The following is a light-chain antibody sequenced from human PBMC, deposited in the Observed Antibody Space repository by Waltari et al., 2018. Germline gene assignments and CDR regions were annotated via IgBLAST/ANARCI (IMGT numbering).Light chain of an antibody. CDR2: AAS. J-gene: IGKJ1*01. CDR3: QKYNMARWT. CDR1: QGISNY. Sequence: DIQMTQSPSSLSASVGDRVTITCRASQGISNYVTWFQQKPGKVPKLLIYAASTLHSGVPSRFSGSGSGTDFTLTISSLQPEDVATYYCQKYNMARWTFGQGTRVEIK. V-gene: IGKV1-27*01.